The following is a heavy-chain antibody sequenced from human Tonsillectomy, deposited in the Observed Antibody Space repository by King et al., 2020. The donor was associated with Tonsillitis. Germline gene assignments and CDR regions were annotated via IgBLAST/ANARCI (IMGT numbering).Heavy chain of an antibody. CDR1: GGSISSGDHY. V-gene: IGHV4-61*02. D-gene: IGHD5-24*01. CDR3: ARETGSRLQLQGAFDY. Sequence: VQLQESGPGLVKPSQTLSLTCNVSGGSISSGDHYWSWIRQPAGKGLEWIGRIYTSGSTNYNPSLKSRATMSADTSKNHLSLILSSVTAADTAVYYCARETGSRLQLQGAFDYWGQGSLVTVSS. CDR2: IYTSGST. J-gene: IGHJ4*02.